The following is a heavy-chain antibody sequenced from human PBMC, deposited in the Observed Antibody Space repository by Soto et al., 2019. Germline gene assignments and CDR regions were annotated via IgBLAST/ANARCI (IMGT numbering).Heavy chain of an antibody. CDR3: AKDILNALTKEGYCSGGSCSGFDP. D-gene: IGHD2-15*01. Sequence: GGSLRLSCAASGFTFSSYAMSWVRQAPGKGLEWVSAISGSGGSTYYADSVKGRFTISRDNSKNTLYLQMNSLRAEDTAVYYCAKDILNALTKEGYCSGGSCSGFDPWGQGTLVTVSS. V-gene: IGHV3-23*01. J-gene: IGHJ5*02. CDR1: GFTFSSYA. CDR2: ISGSGGST.